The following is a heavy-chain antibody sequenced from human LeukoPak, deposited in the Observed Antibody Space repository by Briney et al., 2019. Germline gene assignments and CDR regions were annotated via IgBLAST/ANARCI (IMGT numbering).Heavy chain of an antibody. J-gene: IGHJ5*02. CDR3: AREGAFGVLNS. D-gene: IGHD2-8*01. CDR2: ISGSSAAI. Sequence: PGGSLRLSCAASGFTFSAESMTWVRQAPGKGLEWLSDISGSSAAIYSADSVKGRFTISRDNAKNSLYLQMNSLRAEDTAVYYCAREGAFGVLNSWGRGILVTVSS. V-gene: IGHV3-48*01. CDR1: GFTFSAES.